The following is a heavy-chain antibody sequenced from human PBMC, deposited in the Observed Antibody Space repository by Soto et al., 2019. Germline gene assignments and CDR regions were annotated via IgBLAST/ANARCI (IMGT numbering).Heavy chain of an antibody. CDR1: SYG. Sequence: SYGGRRIRQPPGKGLEWIGYIYYSGSTNYNPSLKSRVTISVDTSKNQFSLKLSSVTAADLPVYYCARRYGTCFDFWGQGTLVTGSS. J-gene: IGHJ4*02. V-gene: IGHV4-59*08. CDR2: IYYSGST. D-gene: IGHD5-18*01. CDR3: ARRYGTCFDF.